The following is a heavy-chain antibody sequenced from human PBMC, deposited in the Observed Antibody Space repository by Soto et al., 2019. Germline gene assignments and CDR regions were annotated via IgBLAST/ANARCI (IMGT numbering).Heavy chain of an antibody. CDR1: GFTFSSYA. V-gene: IGHV3-23*01. J-gene: IGHJ4*02. CDR2: ISGSGGST. D-gene: IGHD2-15*01. Sequence: GESLKISCAASGFTFSSYAMSWVRQAPGKGLEWVSAISGSGGSTYYADSVKGRFTISRDNSKNTLYLQMNSLRAEDTAVYYCAKDVVVVVVAATYFDYWGQGTLVTVSS. CDR3: AKDVVVVVVAATYFDY.